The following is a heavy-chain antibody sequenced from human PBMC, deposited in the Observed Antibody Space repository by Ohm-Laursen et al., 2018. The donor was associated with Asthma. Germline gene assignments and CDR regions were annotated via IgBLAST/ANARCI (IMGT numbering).Heavy chain of an antibody. CDR1: GFTFSNYY. D-gene: IGHD3-22*01. V-gene: IGHV3-11*04. J-gene: IGHJ4*02. CDR2: ISTTSNTI. Sequence: SLRLSCAASGFTFSNYYMSWIRQAPGKGLEWVSYISTTSNTIYYADSVKGRFTISRDNAKNSLYLQMNSLRAEGTAVYYCARESHITMIVVFDYWGQGTLVTVSS. CDR3: ARESHITMIVVFDY.